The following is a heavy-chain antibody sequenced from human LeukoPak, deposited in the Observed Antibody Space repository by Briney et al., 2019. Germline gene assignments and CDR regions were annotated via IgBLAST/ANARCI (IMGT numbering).Heavy chain of an antibody. J-gene: IGHJ3*02. CDR2: INSDGSST. CDR3: ARYHKATDAFDI. V-gene: IGHV3-74*01. D-gene: IGHD1-26*01. CDR1: GFTFSSYW. Sequence: GGSLRLSCAASGFTFSSYWMHWVRQAPGKGLVWVSRINSDGSSTSYADSVKGRFTISRDNAKNTLYLQMNSLRAEDTAVYYCARYHKATDAFDIWGQGTMDTVSS.